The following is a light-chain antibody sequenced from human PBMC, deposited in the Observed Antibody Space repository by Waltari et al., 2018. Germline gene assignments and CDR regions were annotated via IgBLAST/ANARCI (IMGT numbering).Light chain of an antibody. CDR2: GAS. CDR3: QQYDGSILT. Sequence: IVLTQSPDTLSLSPGQRATLSCRASQTINNNFLVWYQQKPGQAPSLLIHGASSRATGFPDRFSGSGSGTDFTLTISRLEPEDVAVYYCQQYDGSILTFGGGTKVEI. J-gene: IGKJ4*02. CDR1: QTINNNF. V-gene: IGKV3-20*01.